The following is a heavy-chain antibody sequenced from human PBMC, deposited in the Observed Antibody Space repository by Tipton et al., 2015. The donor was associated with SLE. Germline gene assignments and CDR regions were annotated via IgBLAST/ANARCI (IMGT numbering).Heavy chain of an antibody. CDR2: IYYSGTT. CDR3: ARHFLEVIKVFGVVRHRMNWFDP. CDR1: GGSISSSDSF. Sequence: LRLSCTVSGGSISSSDSFWGWIRQSPGKGLEWIATIYYSGTTYYNPSLKSRVSMSLDTSKNQFSLRLSSVTAADTAVYYCARHFLEVIKVFGVVRHRMNWFDPWGQGTPVTVSA. D-gene: IGHD3-3*01. V-gene: IGHV4-39*07. J-gene: IGHJ5*02.